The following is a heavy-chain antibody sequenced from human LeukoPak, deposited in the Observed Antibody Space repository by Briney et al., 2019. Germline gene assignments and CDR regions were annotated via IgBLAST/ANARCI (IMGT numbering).Heavy chain of an antibody. V-gene: IGHV3-74*01. D-gene: IGHD3-22*01. J-gene: IGHJ1*01. Sequence: PGGSLRLSCAASGFSLSNYGMHWVRQAPGKGLVWVSRIKGDGSTNYADSVKGRFTISRDNANNTLSLQMNSLRPEDTGVCYCARAPSEIGGYYPEYFRHWGQGTLVTVCS. CDR1: GFSLSNYG. CDR2: IKGDGST. CDR3: ARAPSEIGGYYPEYFRH.